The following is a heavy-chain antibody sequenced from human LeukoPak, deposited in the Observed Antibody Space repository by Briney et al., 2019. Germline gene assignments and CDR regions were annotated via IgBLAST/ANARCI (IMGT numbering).Heavy chain of an antibody. CDR3: AREDYYGSGSLPWFDP. V-gene: IGHV1-2*04. Sequence: SVKVSCQASGYTFTGYYMHWVRQAPGQGLEWMRWINPNSGGTNYAQKFQGWVTMTRDTSISTAYMELSMLRSDDTAVYYCAREDYYGSGSLPWFDPWGQGTLVTVSS. J-gene: IGHJ5*02. D-gene: IGHD3-10*01. CDR2: INPNSGGT. CDR1: GYTFTGYY.